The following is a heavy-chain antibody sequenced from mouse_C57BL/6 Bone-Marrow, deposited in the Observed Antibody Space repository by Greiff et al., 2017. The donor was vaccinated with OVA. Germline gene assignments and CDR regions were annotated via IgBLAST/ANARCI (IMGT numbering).Heavy chain of an antibody. CDR2: INPNNGGT. J-gene: IGHJ3*01. Sequence: VQLQQSGPELVKPGASVEMSCKASGYTFTDYNMHWVKQSHGKSLEWIGYINPNNGGTSYNQKFKGKATLTVNKSSSTAYMELRSLTSEDSAVYYCARGGYDRAWFAYWGQGTLVTVSA. D-gene: IGHD2-2*01. V-gene: IGHV1-22*01. CDR3: ARGGYDRAWFAY. CDR1: GYTFTDYN.